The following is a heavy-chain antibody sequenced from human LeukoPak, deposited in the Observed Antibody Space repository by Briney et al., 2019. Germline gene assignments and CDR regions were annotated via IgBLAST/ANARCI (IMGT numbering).Heavy chain of an antibody. D-gene: IGHD3-10*01. J-gene: IGHJ1*01. CDR3: ARSGYYYGSGSYPPFQH. V-gene: IGHV4-34*01. CDR2: INHSGST. Sequence: SETLSLTCAVYGGSFSGYYWSWIRQPPGKGLEWIGEINHSGSTNYNPSLKSRVTISVDTSKNQFSLKLSSVTAADTAVYYCARSGYYYGSGSYPPFQHWGQGTLATVSS. CDR1: GGSFSGYY.